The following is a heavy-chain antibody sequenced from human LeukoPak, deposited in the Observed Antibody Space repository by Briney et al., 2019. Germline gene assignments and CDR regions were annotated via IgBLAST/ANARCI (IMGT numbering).Heavy chain of an antibody. CDR1: GFSFNNYP. CDR3: AKAGAVVVVAAKYFDY. J-gene: IGHJ4*02. V-gene: IGHV3-23*01. Sequence: GGSLRLSCAASGFSFNNYPMSWVRQAPGKGLEWVSAISGSGDSTYYADSVKGRFTISRDNSKNTLYLQMNSLRAEDTAVYYCAKAGAVVVVAAKYFDYWGQGTLVTVSS. CDR2: ISGSGDST. D-gene: IGHD2-15*01.